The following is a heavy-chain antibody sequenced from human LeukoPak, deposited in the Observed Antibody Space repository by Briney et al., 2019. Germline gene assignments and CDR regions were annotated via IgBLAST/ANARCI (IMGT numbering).Heavy chain of an antibody. D-gene: IGHD4-17*01. Sequence: GASVKVSCKASGYTFTGYYMHWVRQAPGQGLEWMGWINPNSGGTNYAQKFQGRVTMTRDTSISTAYMELSRLRSDDTAVYYCARIWDYGDYEVWFDPWGQGTLVTVSS. V-gene: IGHV1-2*02. CDR1: GYTFTGYY. CDR3: ARIWDYGDYEVWFDP. CDR2: INPNSGGT. J-gene: IGHJ5*02.